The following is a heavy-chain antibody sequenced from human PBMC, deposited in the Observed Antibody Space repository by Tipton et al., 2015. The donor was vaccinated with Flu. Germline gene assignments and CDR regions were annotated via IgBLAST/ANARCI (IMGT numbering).Heavy chain of an antibody. V-gene: IGHV4-59*01. CDR1: GGSISSYY. Sequence: GLVKPSETLSLICTVSGGSISSYYWSWIRQPPGKGLEWIGNIYYSGSTNYNPSLKSRVSISVDTSKNQLSLRLSSVTAADTAVYYCARDKWEPYAGDGLDIWGPGTMLTVSS. D-gene: IGHD1-26*01. CDR3: ARDKWEPYAGDGLDI. J-gene: IGHJ3*02. CDR2: IYYSGST.